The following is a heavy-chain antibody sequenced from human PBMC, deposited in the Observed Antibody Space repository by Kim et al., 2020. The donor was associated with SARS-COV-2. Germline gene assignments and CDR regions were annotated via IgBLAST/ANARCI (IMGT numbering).Heavy chain of an antibody. J-gene: IGHJ6*03. Sequence: VGSLRLSCAASGFTVSSNYMSWVRQAPGKGLEWVSVIYSGGSTYYADSVKGRFTISRDNSKNTLYLQMNSLRAEDTAVYYCARDSEPYCSSTSCYYYYYMDVWGKGTTVTVSS. V-gene: IGHV3-66*01. CDR3: ARDSEPYCSSTSCYYYYYMDV. CDR2: IYSGGST. D-gene: IGHD2-2*01. CDR1: GFTVSSNY.